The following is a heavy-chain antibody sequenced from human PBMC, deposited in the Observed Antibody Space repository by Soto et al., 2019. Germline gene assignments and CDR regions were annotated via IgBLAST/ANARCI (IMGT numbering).Heavy chain of an antibody. D-gene: IGHD3-22*01. Sequence: SVKVSCKASGGTFSSYAISWVRQAPGQGLEWMGGIIPIFGTANYAQKFQGRVTVSTDTSISTTYMELSSLTSEDTAVYYCARAPLGIIVAPDFWGQGTLVTVSS. V-gene: IGHV1-69*05. CDR1: GGTFSSYA. CDR3: ARAPLGIIVAPDF. CDR2: IIPIFGTA. J-gene: IGHJ4*02.